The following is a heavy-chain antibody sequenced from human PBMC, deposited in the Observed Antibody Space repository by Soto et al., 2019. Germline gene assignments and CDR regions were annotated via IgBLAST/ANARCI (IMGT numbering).Heavy chain of an antibody. J-gene: IGHJ6*02. CDR1: GDSVSSSSVA. CDR3: AKSEEDSDYYYYGLDV. CDR2: TYYRSRWYS. D-gene: IGHD2-15*01. V-gene: IGHV6-1*01. Sequence: SQTLSLTCVISGDSVSSSSVAWNWVRQSPSRGLEWLGRTYYRSRWYSDFAVSVRGRIVINADTSKNQFSLQLNSVTPEDTAVYFCAKSEEDSDYYYYGLDVWGQGTTVTVSS.